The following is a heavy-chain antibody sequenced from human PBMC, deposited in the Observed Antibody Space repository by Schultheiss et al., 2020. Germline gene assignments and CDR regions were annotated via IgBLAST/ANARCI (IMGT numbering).Heavy chain of an antibody. D-gene: IGHD3-22*01. CDR1: GFTFTSSA. CDR2: ISAYNGNT. Sequence: SVKVSCKASGFTFTSSAVQWVRQARGQRLEWIGWISAYNGNTNYAQKLQGRVTITADESTSTAYMELSSLRSEDTAVYYCARDDSARFDPWGQGTLVTVSS. CDR3: ARDDSARFDP. J-gene: IGHJ5*02. V-gene: IGHV1-58*01.